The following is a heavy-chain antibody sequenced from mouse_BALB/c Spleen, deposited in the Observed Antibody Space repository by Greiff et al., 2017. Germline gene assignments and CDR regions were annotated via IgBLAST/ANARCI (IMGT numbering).Heavy chain of an antibody. D-gene: IGHD2-10*02. CDR1: GYSFTSYW. Sequence: VKLMESGPQLVRPGASVKISCKASGYSFTSYWMHWVKQRPGQGLEWIGMIDPSDSETRLNQKFKDKATLTVDKSSSTAYMQLSSPTSEDSAVYYCARQYGNYPMYYFDYWGQGTTLTVSS. V-gene: IGHV1S126*01. CDR2: IDPSDSET. J-gene: IGHJ2*01. CDR3: ARQYGNYPMYYFDY.